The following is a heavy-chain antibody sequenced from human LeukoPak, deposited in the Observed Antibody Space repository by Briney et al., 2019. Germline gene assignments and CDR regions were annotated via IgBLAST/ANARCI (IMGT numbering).Heavy chain of an antibody. CDR1: GGSISSGSYY. Sequence: SETLSLTCTVSGGSISSGSYYWSWIRQPAGKGLEWIGRIYTSGSTNYNPSLKSRVTISVDTSKNQFSLKLSSVTAADTAVYYCAREGGYSYGAQDDAFDIWGQGTMVTVSS. CDR3: AREGGYSYGAQDDAFDI. J-gene: IGHJ3*02. CDR2: IYTSGST. D-gene: IGHD5-18*01. V-gene: IGHV4-61*02.